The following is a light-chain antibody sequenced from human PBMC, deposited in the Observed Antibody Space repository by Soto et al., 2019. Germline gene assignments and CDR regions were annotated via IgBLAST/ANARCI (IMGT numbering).Light chain of an antibody. CDR2: KAS. CDR3: QEYHKYSSYT. J-gene: IGKJ2*01. Sequence: DIQMTQSPSTLSASVGDRVTITCRASQSISIWLAGYQQKPGKAPKLLIYKASTLQSGVPSRFSGSGSETEFTLTISSLQPDDFATYYCQEYHKYSSYTFGQGTNLEIK. CDR1: QSISIW. V-gene: IGKV1-5*03.